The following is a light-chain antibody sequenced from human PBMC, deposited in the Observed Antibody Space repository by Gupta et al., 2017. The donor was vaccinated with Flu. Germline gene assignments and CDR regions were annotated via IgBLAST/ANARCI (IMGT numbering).Light chain of an antibody. Sequence: ATLSCRASQGVSSSYLAWYQQKPGQAPGLLIYGESRRATDIPARFSGSGTGTDLNLTISRLEPEDFAVYYCQQYGSSPPGHTFGGGTKVEIK. CDR1: QGVSSSY. V-gene: IGKV3-20*01. CDR3: QQYGSSPPGHT. J-gene: IGKJ4*01. CDR2: GES.